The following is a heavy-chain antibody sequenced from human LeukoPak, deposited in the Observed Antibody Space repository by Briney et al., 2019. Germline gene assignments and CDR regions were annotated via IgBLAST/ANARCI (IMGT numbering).Heavy chain of an antibody. CDR3: ARGPYDSSGYYKYYFDY. CDR1: GGSISSSNYY. J-gene: IGHJ4*02. D-gene: IGHD3-22*01. CDR2: IYYTGST. V-gene: IGHV4-61*05. Sequence: SETLSLTCTVSGGSISSSNYYWGWIRQPPGKGLEWIGQIYYTGSTNYNPSLKSRLTMSVDTSKNQLSLKLSSVTAADTAVYYCARGPYDSSGYYKYYFDYWGQGTLVTVSS.